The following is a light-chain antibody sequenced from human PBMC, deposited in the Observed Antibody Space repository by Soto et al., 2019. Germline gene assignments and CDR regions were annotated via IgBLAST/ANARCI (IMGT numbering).Light chain of an antibody. CDR1: SSDVGSYNL. V-gene: IGLV2-23*02. CDR3: CSYAGSSTYV. Sequence: QSVLTQPASVSGSPGQSITISCTGTSSDVGSYNLVSWYQQHPGKAPKVMIYEVSKRPSGVPNRFSGSKSGNTASLTISGLQAEDEADYYCCSYAGSSTYVFGTRTKVTVL. CDR2: EVS. J-gene: IGLJ1*01.